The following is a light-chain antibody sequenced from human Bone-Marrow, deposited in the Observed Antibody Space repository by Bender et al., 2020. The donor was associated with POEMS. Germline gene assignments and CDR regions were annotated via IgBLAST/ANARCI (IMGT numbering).Light chain of an antibody. V-gene: IGLV1-44*01. CDR1: SSNIGAHA. CDR3: AVWDDSLNGWV. CDR2: SSH. Sequence: QSVLTQPPSASGTPGQRVTISCSGGSSNIGAHAVNLYQHLPGTAPKLLIYSSHRRPSEVPDRFSGSRSGTSASLAISGLQSEDKADYYCAVWDDSLNGWVFGGGTKLTVL. J-gene: IGLJ3*02.